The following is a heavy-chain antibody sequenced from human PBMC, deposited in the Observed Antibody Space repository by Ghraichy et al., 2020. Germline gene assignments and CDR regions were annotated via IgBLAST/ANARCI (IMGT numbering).Heavy chain of an antibody. CDR1: GFTFSDYY. V-gene: IGHV3-11*01. CDR3: ARDPMTWNYGDTRMYNWFDP. D-gene: IGHD1-7*01. CDR2: ISSSGSTI. J-gene: IGHJ5*02. Sequence: GGSLRLSCAASGFTFSDYYMSWIRQAPGKGLEWVSYISSSGSTIYYADSVKGRFTISRDNAKNSLYLQMNSLRAEDTAVYYCARDPMTWNYGDTRMYNWFDPWGQGTLVTVSS.